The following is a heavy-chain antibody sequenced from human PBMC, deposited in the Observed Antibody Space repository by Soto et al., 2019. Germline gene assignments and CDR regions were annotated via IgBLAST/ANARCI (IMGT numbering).Heavy chain of an antibody. CDR1: GGSIRNYY. V-gene: IGHV4-59*01. CDR2: IYSSGST. D-gene: IGHD6-19*01. Sequence: QVQLQESGPGLVKPSETLSLTCTVSGGSIRNYYWNWIRQPPGKGLEWIGFIYSSGSTDYNPSLKSRVTISVDTSKNQFSLKLSSVTAADTAVYYCAGDRSGWFHYWGQGTLVTVSA. CDR3: AGDRSGWFHY. J-gene: IGHJ4*02.